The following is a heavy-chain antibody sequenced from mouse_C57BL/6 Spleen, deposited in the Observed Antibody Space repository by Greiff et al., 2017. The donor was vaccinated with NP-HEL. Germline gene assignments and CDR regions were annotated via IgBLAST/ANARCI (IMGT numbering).Heavy chain of an antibody. D-gene: IGHD2-4*01. CDR3: ARRGYDYDVGWFAY. Sequence: QVQLKESGAELVRPGSSVKLSCKASGYTFTSYWMHWVKQRPIQGLEWIGNIDPSDSETHYNQKFKDKATLTVDKSSSTAYMQLSSLTSEDSAVYYCARRGYDYDVGWFAYWGQGTLVTVSA. CDR1: GYTFTSYW. CDR2: IDPSDSET. J-gene: IGHJ3*01. V-gene: IGHV1-52*01.